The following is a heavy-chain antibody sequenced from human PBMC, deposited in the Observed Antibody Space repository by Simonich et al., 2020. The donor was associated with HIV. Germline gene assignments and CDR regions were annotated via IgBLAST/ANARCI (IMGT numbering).Heavy chain of an antibody. CDR1: GYTFTSYD. Sequence: QVQLVQSGAEVKQPGASVKVSCTASGYTFTSYDIRWVRQATGQGLEWMGWMNPHRGNTDYAQKFQGRVTISRDTSISTADMELSSLRAEDTAVYYCARALRWFDPWGQGTLVTVSS. D-gene: IGHD4-17*01. V-gene: IGHV1-8*03. J-gene: IGHJ5*02. CDR2: MNPHRGNT. CDR3: ARALRWFDP.